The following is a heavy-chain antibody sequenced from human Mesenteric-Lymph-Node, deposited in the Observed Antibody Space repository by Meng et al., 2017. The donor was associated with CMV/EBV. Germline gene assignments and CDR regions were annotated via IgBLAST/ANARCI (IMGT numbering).Heavy chain of an antibody. J-gene: IGHJ4*02. CDR1: GFTFSRYG. V-gene: IGHV3-33*01. CDR3: ARGDYYYDSSGYLVY. D-gene: IGHD3-22*01. CDR2: IWYDGSNK. Sequence: SGFTFSRYGMQWVRQAPGKGLEWVAVIWYDGSNKYYADSVKGRFTISRDNSKNTLYLQMNSLRAEDTAVYYCARGDYYYDSSGYLVYWGQGTLVTVSS.